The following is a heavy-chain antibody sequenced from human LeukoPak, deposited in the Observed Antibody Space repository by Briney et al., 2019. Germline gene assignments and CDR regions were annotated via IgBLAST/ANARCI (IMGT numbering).Heavy chain of an antibody. CDR2: ISRSGEYT. D-gene: IGHD3-3*01. CDR1: GFTFSSHG. J-gene: IGHJ4*02. V-gene: IGHV3-23*01. CDR3: AKDKGFLEWLLYRAYDY. Sequence: GGSLRLSCTASGFTFSSHGMSWVRQAPGKGLEWVSAISRSGEYTYYADAVKGRFTISRDNSKNTLYLQMNSLRAEDTAVYYCAKDKGFLEWLLYRAYDYWGQGTLVTVSS.